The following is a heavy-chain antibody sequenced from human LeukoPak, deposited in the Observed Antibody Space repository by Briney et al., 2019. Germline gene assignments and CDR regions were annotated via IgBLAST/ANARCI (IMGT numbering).Heavy chain of an antibody. CDR3: STDFTSSYYFDY. Sequence: PGGSLRLSCAASGFTFSDAWMSWVRQAPGKGLEWVGRIKRKTDDGTTDYAVPVKGRFTISRDDSKNTLYLQMNSLKTEDTAVYYYSTDFTSSYYFDYWGQGTLVTVSS. V-gene: IGHV3-15*01. CDR1: GFTFSDAW. D-gene: IGHD2-2*01. J-gene: IGHJ4*02. CDR2: IKRKTDDGTT.